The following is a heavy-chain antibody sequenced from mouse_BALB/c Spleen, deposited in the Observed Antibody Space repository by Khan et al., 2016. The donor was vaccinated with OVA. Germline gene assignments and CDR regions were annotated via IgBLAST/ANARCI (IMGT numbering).Heavy chain of an antibody. V-gene: IGHV1-18*01. CDR2: INPYNGGT. D-gene: IGHD2-10*01. CDR3: ARSASYGNYVEAWFAY. CDR1: GYSFTGYT. J-gene: IGHJ3*01. Sequence: EVQLQQSGPELVKPGASMKISCKASGYSFTGYTMNWVKQSHGKNLEWIGLINPYNGGTSYNQKFKGKATLTVDKSSSTAYMELLSLTSEDSAVYDCARSASYGNYVEAWFAYWGQGTLVTVSA.